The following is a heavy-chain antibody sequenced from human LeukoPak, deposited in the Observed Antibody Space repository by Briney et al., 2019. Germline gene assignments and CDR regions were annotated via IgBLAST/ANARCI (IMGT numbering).Heavy chain of an antibody. CDR3: ARAKWFGELFPPEYFQH. D-gene: IGHD3-10*01. V-gene: IGHV1-18*01. CDR2: ISAYNGNT. CDR1: GYTFTSYG. J-gene: IGHJ1*01. Sequence: ASVKVSCKASGYTFTSYGISWVRQAPGQGLEWMGWISAYNGNTNYAQKLQGRVTMTTDTSTRTAYMELRSLTSDETAVDYCARAKWFGELFPPEYFQHWGQGTLVTVSS.